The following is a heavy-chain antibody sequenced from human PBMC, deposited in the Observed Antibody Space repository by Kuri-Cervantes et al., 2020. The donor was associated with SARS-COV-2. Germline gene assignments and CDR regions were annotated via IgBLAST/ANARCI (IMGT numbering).Heavy chain of an antibody. CDR1: GFTFSSYA. Sequence: LSLTCAASGFTFSSYAMSWVRQAPGKGLKWVSAISGSGGSTYYADSVKGRFTISRDNSKNTLYLQMNSLRAEDTAVYYCAKAPRPHWDGGNSGDYWGQGTLVTVSS. CDR2: ISGSGGST. J-gene: IGHJ4*02. D-gene: IGHD4-23*01. V-gene: IGHV3-23*01. CDR3: AKAPRPHWDGGNSGDY.